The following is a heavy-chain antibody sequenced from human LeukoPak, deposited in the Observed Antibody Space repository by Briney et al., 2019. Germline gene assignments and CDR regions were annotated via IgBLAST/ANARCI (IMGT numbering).Heavy chain of an antibody. J-gene: IGHJ4*01. D-gene: IGHD7-27*01. CDR1: GFTFSSYS. CDR3: ARLRSGLALDY. V-gene: IGHV3-21*01. CDR2: ISSSSSYI. Sequence: GGSLRLSCAASGFTFSSYSMNWVRQAPGKGLEWVSSISSSSSYIYYADSVKGRFTISRDNTKNSLYLQMNSLRAEDTAVYYCARLRSGLALDYWGHGTLVTVSS.